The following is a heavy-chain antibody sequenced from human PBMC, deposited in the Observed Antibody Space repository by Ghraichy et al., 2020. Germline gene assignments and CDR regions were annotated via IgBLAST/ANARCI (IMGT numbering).Heavy chain of an antibody. CDR3: AKVKVVPLGAFDS. V-gene: IGHV3-23*01. D-gene: IGHD2-2*01. CDR1: GFTFSIYA. CDR2: ISGSGGNT. J-gene: IGHJ3*02. Sequence: GGSLRLSCAASGFTFSIYAMSWVRQAPGKGLVWVSTISGSGGNTDYADSVKGRFTISRDNSKNTLYLQMNSLRAEDTAVYYCAKVKVVPLGAFDSWGQGTKVTVSS.